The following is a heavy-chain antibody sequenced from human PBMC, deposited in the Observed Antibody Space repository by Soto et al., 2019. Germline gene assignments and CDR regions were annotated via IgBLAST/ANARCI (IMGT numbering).Heavy chain of an antibody. CDR1: GFTFSSYT. J-gene: IGHJ1*01. D-gene: IGHD2-8*01. CDR3: AKGVEGAYAH. CDR2: ISGSGGST. Sequence: PGGSLRLSCAASGFTFSSYTMSWVRQAPGKELEWVSAISGSGGSTYYADSVEGRFTISRDNSKNTLYLQMNSLRAEDTAVYYCAKGVEGAYAHWGQGTLVTVSS. V-gene: IGHV3-23*01.